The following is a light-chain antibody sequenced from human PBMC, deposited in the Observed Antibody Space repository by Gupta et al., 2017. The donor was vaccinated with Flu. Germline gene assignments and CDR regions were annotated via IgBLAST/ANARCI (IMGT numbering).Light chain of an antibody. CDR2: DVS. V-gene: IGLV2-11*01. Sequence: QSALTQPRSVSGSPGQSVTISCTGTISDVGGYNYVSWYQQHPGKAPKLMIYDVSKRPSGVPDRFSGSKSGNTASLTISGLQAEDEADYYCCSYAGSDTFVVFGGGTKLTVL. CDR1: ISDVGGYNY. J-gene: IGLJ2*01. CDR3: CSYAGSDTFVV.